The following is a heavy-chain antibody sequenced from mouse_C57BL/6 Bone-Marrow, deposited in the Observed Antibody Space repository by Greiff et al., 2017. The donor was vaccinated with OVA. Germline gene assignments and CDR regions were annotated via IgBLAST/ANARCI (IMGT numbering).Heavy chain of an antibody. D-gene: IGHD1-1*01. J-gene: IGHJ4*01. CDR3: AYYYGRRDYAMDY. CDR1: GYTFTSYW. V-gene: IGHV1-72*01. Sequence: VQLQQPGAELVKPGASVKLSCKASGYTFTSYWMHWVKQRPGRGLEWIGRIDPNSGGTKYNEKFKSKATLTVDKHSSTAYMQLSSLTSEDSAVYYCAYYYGRRDYAMDYWGQGTSVTVSS. CDR2: IDPNSGGT.